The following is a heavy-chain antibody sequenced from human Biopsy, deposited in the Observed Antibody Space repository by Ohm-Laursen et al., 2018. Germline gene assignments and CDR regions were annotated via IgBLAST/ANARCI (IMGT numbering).Heavy chain of an antibody. D-gene: IGHD3-9*01. CDR3: ATKLTGYFHH. V-gene: IGHV1-69*06. CDR2: NIPILGTG. J-gene: IGHJ1*01. CDR1: GGTFSNYG. Sequence: ASVRVSCNVPGGTFSNYGVNWVRQAPGQGLEWLGGNIPILGTGNYAQKYQDRVTVAAGTSTSTATMELRSLRSDDTAVYYCATKLTGYFHHWGQGTLVSVSS.